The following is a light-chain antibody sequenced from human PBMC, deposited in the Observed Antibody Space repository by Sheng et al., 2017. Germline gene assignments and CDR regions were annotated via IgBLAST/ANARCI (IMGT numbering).Light chain of an antibody. Sequence: QSVLTQPPSVSAAPGQKVTISCSGSTSNIGTNYVSWYQHLPGTAPKLLIYDGKRPSGIPDRFSASKSGTSAALAITGLQTGDEADYYCGTWDRSLNADVFGTGTKVTV. CDR3: GTWDRSLNADV. V-gene: IGLV1-51*02. CDR2: DG. J-gene: IGLJ1*01. CDR1: TSNIGTNY.